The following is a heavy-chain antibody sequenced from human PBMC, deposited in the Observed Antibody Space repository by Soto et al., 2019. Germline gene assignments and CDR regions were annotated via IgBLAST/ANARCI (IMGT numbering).Heavy chain of an antibody. CDR2: MNPNSGNT. Sequence: GSVKVSCKASGYTFTSYDINWVRQATGQGLEWMGWMNPNSGNTGYAQKFQGRVTMTRNTSISTAYMELSSLRSEDTAVYYCAIVSLRWYRAFDIWGQGTMVTVSS. CDR3: AIVSLRWYRAFDI. J-gene: IGHJ3*02. V-gene: IGHV1-8*01. CDR1: GYTFTSYD. D-gene: IGHD4-17*01.